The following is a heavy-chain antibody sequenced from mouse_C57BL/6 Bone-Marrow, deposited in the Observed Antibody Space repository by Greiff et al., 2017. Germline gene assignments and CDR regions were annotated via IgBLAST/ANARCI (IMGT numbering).Heavy chain of an antibody. CDR2: IDPRSGNT. Sequence: VQLQQSGAELARPGASVTLSCKASGYTFTSYGISWVKQRTGQGLEWIGEIDPRSGNTYYNEKFKGKATLTADKSSSTAYMERRSLTSEDSAVYFCARGGEFPYFDYWGQGTTLTVSS. V-gene: IGHV1-81*01. J-gene: IGHJ2*01. CDR3: ARGGEFPYFDY. CDR1: GYTFTSYG.